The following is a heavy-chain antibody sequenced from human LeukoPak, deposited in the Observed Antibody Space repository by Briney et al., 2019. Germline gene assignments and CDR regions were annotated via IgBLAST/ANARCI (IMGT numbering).Heavy chain of an antibody. Sequence: ASVKVSCKDSGYTFTSYGISWVRQAPGQGLEWMGWISACNGNTNYAQKLQGRVTMTTDTSTSTAYMELRSLRSDDTAVYYCARGHTYYDFWSGLIEYYFDYWGQGTLVTVSS. J-gene: IGHJ4*02. CDR2: ISACNGNT. CDR3: ARGHTYYDFWSGLIEYYFDY. D-gene: IGHD3-3*01. V-gene: IGHV1-18*01. CDR1: GYTFTSYG.